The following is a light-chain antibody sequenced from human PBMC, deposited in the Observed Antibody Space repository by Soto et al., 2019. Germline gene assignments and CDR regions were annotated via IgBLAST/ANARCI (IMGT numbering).Light chain of an antibody. J-gene: IGLJ2*01. V-gene: IGLV2-14*01. Sequence: QSALTQPASVSGSPGQSITISCTGTSSDVGGYKYVSWYQQHPGKAPKLMIYDVSNRPLGVSNRFSGSKSGNTASLTISGLQAVDEAEYYCSSYTGSSTPYVVFGGGTKLIVL. CDR3: SSYTGSSTPYVV. CDR2: DVS. CDR1: SSDVGGYKY.